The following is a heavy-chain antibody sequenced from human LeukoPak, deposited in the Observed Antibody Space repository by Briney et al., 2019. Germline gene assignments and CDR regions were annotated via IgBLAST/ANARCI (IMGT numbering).Heavy chain of an antibody. D-gene: IGHD3-10*01. CDR3: ARHYYGSGFTPY. V-gene: IGHV3-21*04. CDR2: ISRSSSYI. J-gene: IGHJ4*02. Sequence: PGGSLRLSCAGTGFTFSSYSTNWVPQAPGKGLQWVSSISRSSSYIYYADSVKGRFTISRDNAKNSLYLQMNSLRAEDTAVYYCARHYYGSGFTPYWGQGTLVTVSS. CDR1: GFTFSSYS.